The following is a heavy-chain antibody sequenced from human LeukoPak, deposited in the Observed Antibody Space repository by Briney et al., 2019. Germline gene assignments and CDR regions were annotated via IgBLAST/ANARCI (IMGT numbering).Heavy chain of an antibody. CDR2: IYHSGST. D-gene: IGHD3-22*01. CDR3: ARGSTMRGNFDY. CDR1: GYSITSGYY. V-gene: IGHV4-38-2*02. Sequence: PSETLSLTCSVSGYSITSGYYWGWIRQPPGKGLEWIGTIYHSGSTYYNPSLKSRVTISVDTSKNQFSLKLSSVTAADTAVYYCARGSTMRGNFDYWGQGTLVTVSS. J-gene: IGHJ4*02.